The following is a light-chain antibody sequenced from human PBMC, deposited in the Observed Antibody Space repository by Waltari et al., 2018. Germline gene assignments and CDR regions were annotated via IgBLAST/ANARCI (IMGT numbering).Light chain of an antibody. Sequence: AIQMTQSPSSMSASVGDRVTITCRASQGITSDLGWYQKKPGEAPKLLIYAISNLESGVPSRFSGSGSGTDFTLTISSLQPEDFATYYCLQDSQKPYTFGQVTNLEI. J-gene: IGKJ2*01. CDR2: AIS. V-gene: IGKV1-6*01. CDR3: LQDSQKPYT. CDR1: QGITSD.